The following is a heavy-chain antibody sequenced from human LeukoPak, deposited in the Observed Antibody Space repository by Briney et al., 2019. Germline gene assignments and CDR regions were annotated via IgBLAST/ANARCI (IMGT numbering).Heavy chain of an antibody. Sequence: PSETLSLTCTVPGGSISSGSYYWSWIRQPAGKGLEWIGRIYTSGSTNYNPSLKSRVTISVDTSKNQFSLKLSSVTAADTAVYYCARGGRSSGSYFYFDYWGQGTLVTVSS. V-gene: IGHV4-61*02. CDR1: GGSISSGSYY. D-gene: IGHD3-10*01. J-gene: IGHJ4*02. CDR3: ARGGRSSGSYFYFDY. CDR2: IYTSGST.